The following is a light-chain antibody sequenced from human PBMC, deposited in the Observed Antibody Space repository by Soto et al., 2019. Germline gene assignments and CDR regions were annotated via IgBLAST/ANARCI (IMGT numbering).Light chain of an antibody. CDR3: QHYDHLPIT. CDR2: DAS. CDR1: QDITNY. J-gene: IGKJ5*01. Sequence: DIQMTQSPSSLSASVGDRVTITCQASQDITNYLNWYQQKPGKAPRLLLYDASSLETGVPSRFSGRGSGTDFTFTISSLQPEDIATYYCQHYDHLPITFGQGTRLEIK. V-gene: IGKV1-33*01.